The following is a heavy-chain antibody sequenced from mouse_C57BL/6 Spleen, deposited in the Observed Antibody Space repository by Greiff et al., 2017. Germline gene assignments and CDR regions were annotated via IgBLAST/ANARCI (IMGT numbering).Heavy chain of an antibody. Sequence: VQRVESGAELVRPGTSVKVSCKASGYAFTNYLIEWVKQRPGQGLEWIGVINPGSGGTNYNEKFKGKATLTADKSYSTAYMQLSSLTSEDSAVYFCARSYEYYAMDYWGQGTSVTVSS. V-gene: IGHV1-54*01. CDR2: INPGSGGT. J-gene: IGHJ4*01. CDR3: ARSYEYYAMDY. D-gene: IGHD2-3*01. CDR1: GYAFTNYL.